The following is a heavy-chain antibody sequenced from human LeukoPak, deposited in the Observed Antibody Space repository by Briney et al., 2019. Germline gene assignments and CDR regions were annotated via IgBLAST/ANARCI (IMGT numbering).Heavy chain of an antibody. V-gene: IGHV3-23*01. J-gene: IGHJ6*02. CDR2: ISGSGGST. Sequence: GGSLRLSCAASGFTFSSYAMSWVRQAPREGLEWVSAISGSGGSTYYADSVKGRFTISRDNSKNTLYLQMNSLRAEDTAVYYCAKGIAAAGLYYYYGMDVWGQGTTVTVSS. CDR1: GFTFSSYA. CDR3: AKGIAAAGLYYYYGMDV. D-gene: IGHD6-13*01.